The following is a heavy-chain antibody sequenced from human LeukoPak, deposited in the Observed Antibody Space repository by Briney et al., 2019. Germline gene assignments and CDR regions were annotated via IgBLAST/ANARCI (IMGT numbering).Heavy chain of an antibody. CDR2: IIPIFGTA. CDR1: GGTFSSYA. CDR3: ARMSYCSGGSCLGFGMDV. J-gene: IGHJ6*04. V-gene: IGHV1-69*06. D-gene: IGHD2-15*01. Sequence: SVKVSCKTSGGTFSSYAISWVRQAPGQGLEWMGGIIPIFGTANYAQKFQGRVTITADKSTSTAYMELSSLRSEDTAVYYCARMSYCSGGSCLGFGMDVWGKGTTVTVSS.